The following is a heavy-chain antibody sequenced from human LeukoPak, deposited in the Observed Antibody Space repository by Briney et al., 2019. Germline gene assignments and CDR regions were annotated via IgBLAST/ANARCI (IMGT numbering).Heavy chain of an antibody. Sequence: GGSLRLSCAASGFTFSSYGMHWVRQAPGKGLEWVAVIWYDGSNKYYADSVKGRFTISRDNSKNTLYLQMNSLRAKDTAVYYCARESVPPDAFDIWGQGTMVTVSS. CDR3: ARESVPPDAFDI. V-gene: IGHV3-33*01. D-gene: IGHD6-6*01. CDR2: IWYDGSNK. J-gene: IGHJ3*02. CDR1: GFTFSSYG.